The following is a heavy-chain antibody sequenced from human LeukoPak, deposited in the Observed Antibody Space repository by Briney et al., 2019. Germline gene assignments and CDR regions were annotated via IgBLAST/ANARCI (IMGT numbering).Heavy chain of an antibody. D-gene: IGHD1-7*01. CDR2: ISTSGSDT. CDR1: GFTFSNSP. Sequence: PGGSLRLSCVASGFTFSNSPMTWVRQAPGKGLEWVAAISTSGSDTIYTDSVKDRFTISRDNSKNTLYLQMNSLRAEDTDVYYCAKGGNYAPLDYWGQGTLVTVSS. V-gene: IGHV3-23*01. CDR3: AKGGNYAPLDY. J-gene: IGHJ4*02.